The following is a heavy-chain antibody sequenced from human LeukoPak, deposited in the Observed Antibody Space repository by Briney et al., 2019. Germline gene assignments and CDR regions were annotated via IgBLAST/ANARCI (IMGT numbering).Heavy chain of an antibody. D-gene: IGHD1-1*01. CDR3: ARDGGNDRSIISYYFDY. V-gene: IGHV4-61*02. Sequence: PSETLSLTCTVSGVSISSGSYYWSWIRQPAGKGLEWIGRIYTSGSTNYNPSLKSRVTISVDTSKNQFSLKLSSVTAADTAVYCCARDGGNDRSIISYYFDYWGQGTLVTVSS. J-gene: IGHJ4*02. CDR1: GVSISSGSYY. CDR2: IYTSGST.